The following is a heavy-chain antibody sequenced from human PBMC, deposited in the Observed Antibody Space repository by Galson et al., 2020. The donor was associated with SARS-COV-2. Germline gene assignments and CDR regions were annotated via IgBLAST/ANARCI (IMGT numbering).Heavy chain of an antibody. CDR1: GGTVRGHY. CDR3: ARGGPSSKYFDL. Sequence: SETLSLTCTVSGGTVRGHYWSWIRQSPGKGLEWNGYIDGSGSTNYEPSVESRVVMSVDTSKNQFSLNLTSVTASDTAVYYCARGGPSSKYFDLWGRGTLVTVSS. J-gene: IGHJ2*01. V-gene: IGHV4-4*09. CDR2: IDGSGST. D-gene: IGHD3-10*01.